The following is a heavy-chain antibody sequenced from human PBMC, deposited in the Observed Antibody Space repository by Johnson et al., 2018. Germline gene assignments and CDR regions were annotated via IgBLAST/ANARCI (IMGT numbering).Heavy chain of an antibody. V-gene: IGHV3-21*04. J-gene: IGHJ1*01. CDR2: ISSSGSYI. CDR1: GFTFSSYS. D-gene: IGHD3-3*01. CDR3: AKAPVGWLGEGAEYFQH. Sequence: VQLVESGGGLVKPGWSXRLSCAASGFTFSSYSMNWVRQAPGKGLEWVSSISSSGSYIYYADSLKGRFTISRDNAKNSLYLQMNSLRPEDTALYYCAKAPVGWLGEGAEYFQHWGQGTLVTVSS.